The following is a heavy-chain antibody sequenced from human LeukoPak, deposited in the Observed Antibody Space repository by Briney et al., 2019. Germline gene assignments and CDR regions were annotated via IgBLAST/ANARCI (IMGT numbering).Heavy chain of an antibody. CDR1: GFTFSSYA. J-gene: IGHJ4*02. V-gene: IGHV3-23*01. CDR2: IVGDGDKT. Sequence: GGSLRLSCAASGFTFSSYAMSWVRQAPGKGLEWVSAIVGDGDKTAYADSVKGRFTISRDNSKNTLYLQMDRLRAEDTAAYYCAKDRVSSGSYSFDFWGQGTLVTVSS. CDR3: AKDRVSSGSYSFDF. D-gene: IGHD1-26*01.